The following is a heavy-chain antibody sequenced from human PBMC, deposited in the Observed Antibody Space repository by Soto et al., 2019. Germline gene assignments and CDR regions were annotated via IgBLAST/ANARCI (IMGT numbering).Heavy chain of an antibody. CDR1: GFTFSSYS. CDR2: ISSSSSAI. V-gene: IGHV3-21*04. D-gene: IGHD3-10*01. CDR3: ARGDPPLWFGE. J-gene: IGHJ6*02. Sequence: GGSLRLSCAASGFTFSSYSMNWVRQAPGKGLEWVSSISSSSSAIFYGDSVKGRFIISRDNAENSLYLQMNSLRAEDTAVYYCARGDPPLWFGEGGQGTTVTVSS.